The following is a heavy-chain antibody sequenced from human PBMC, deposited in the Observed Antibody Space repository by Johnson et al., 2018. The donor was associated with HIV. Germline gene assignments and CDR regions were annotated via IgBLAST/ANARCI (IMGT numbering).Heavy chain of an antibody. Sequence: VQLVESGGGLVKPGGSLRVSCAASGFTFSNAWMNWVRQAPGKGLVWVSRINSDGSSTSYADFVKGRFIISRDNSKNMTNLQMNGLRAEDTALYYCASGDELGDDAFDIWGQGTMVTVSS. CDR2: INSDGSST. CDR1: GFTFSNAW. V-gene: IGHV3-74*02. J-gene: IGHJ3*02. D-gene: IGHD7-27*01. CDR3: ASGDELGDDAFDI.